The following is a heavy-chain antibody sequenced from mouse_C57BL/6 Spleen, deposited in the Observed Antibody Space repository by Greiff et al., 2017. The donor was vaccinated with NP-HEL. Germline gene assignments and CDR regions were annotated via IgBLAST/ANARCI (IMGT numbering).Heavy chain of an antibody. Sequence: EVQRVESGGGLVKPGGSLKLSCAASGFTFSSYAMSWVRQTPEKRLEWVATISDGGSYTYYPDNVKGRFTISRDNAKNNLYLQMSHLKSEDTAMYYCARDRSYGSSYWDFDVWGTGTTVTVSS. V-gene: IGHV5-4*01. CDR2: ISDGGSYT. CDR3: ARDRSYGSSYWDFDV. CDR1: GFTFSSYA. J-gene: IGHJ1*03. D-gene: IGHD1-1*01.